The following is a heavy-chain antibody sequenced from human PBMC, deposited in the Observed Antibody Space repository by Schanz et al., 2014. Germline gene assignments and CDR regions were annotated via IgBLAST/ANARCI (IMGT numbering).Heavy chain of an antibody. CDR1: GFTFSSYG. CDR3: ARDLPYCDRGKCYSDGFDI. CDR2: ISGGGGTR. Sequence: EVQLLESGGGLVQPGGSLRLSCAASGFTFSSYGMSWVRQGPGKGLEWVSGISGGGGTRNYADSVKGRFTISRDNSKNTLYLQMNTLRAEDTAVYYCARDLPYCDRGKCYSDGFDIWGRGTLVTSSS. J-gene: IGHJ3*02. V-gene: IGHV3-23*01. D-gene: IGHD1-1*01.